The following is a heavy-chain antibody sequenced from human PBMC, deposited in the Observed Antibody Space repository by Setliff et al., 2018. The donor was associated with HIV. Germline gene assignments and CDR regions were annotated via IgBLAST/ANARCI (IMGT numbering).Heavy chain of an antibody. CDR1: GYSFTNYW. Sequence: GESLTLYCKGSGYSFTNYWIGWVRQMPGKGLEWMGIIYPADSDTRYSPSFQGQVTISADTSISTAYLQWSSLKASDTAVYYCSRASDPSHRMPPTNYYYYMDVWGKGTKVTVSS. V-gene: IGHV5-51*01. D-gene: IGHD2-2*01. CDR2: IYPADSDT. CDR3: SRASDPSHRMPPTNYYYYMDV. J-gene: IGHJ6*03.